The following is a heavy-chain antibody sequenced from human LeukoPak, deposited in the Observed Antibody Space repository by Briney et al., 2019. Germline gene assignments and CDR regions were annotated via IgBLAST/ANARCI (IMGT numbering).Heavy chain of an antibody. Sequence: SETLSLTCAVYGGSISSYYWSWIRQPPGKGLEWIGYISYRGSTNYNASLKSRVTISVDTSKNQFSLKLTSVTAADTAVYYCARAPTNWGQGILVTVSS. J-gene: IGHJ4*02. CDR3: ARAPTN. CDR1: GGSISSYY. V-gene: IGHV4-59*01. CDR2: ISYRGST. D-gene: IGHD1/OR15-1a*01.